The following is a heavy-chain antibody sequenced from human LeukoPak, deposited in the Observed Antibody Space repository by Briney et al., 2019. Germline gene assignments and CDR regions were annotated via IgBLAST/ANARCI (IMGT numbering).Heavy chain of an antibody. Sequence: PGGSLRLSCAASGFTDDYGMHWVRQAPGKGLEWDSGISWNRGSIGYADSVKGRFTISRDTAKNSLYLQMNSLRPEDTALYYCAKGGAAADNYWYFDLWGRGTLVTVSS. CDR2: ISWNRGSI. J-gene: IGHJ2*01. V-gene: IGHV3-9*01. D-gene: IGHD6-13*01. CDR1: GFTDDYG. CDR3: AKGGAAADNYWYFDL.